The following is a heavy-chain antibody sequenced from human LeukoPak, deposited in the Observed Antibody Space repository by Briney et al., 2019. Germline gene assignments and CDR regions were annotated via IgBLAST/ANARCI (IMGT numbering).Heavy chain of an antibody. CDR1: GFTFSSYE. CDR3: ARVNDYGGNDGAFDI. D-gene: IGHD4-23*01. CDR2: IRSSGSII. Sequence: GGPMRLSCAASGFTFSSYEMNWVRQAPGKGLEWVSYIRSSGSIIFYADSVKGRFTISRDNAKNSLYLQMNSLRAEDTAVYYCARVNDYGGNDGAFDIWGQGTMVTASS. J-gene: IGHJ3*02. V-gene: IGHV3-48*03.